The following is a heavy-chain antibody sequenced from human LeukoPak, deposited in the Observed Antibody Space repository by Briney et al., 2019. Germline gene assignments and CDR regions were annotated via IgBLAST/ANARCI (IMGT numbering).Heavy chain of an antibody. Sequence: ASVKVSCKASGGTFSSYAISWVRQAPGQGLEWMGRIIPIFGTANSAQKFQGRVTITTDESTSTAYMELSSLRSEDTAVYYCARESRIPTTVTTGYFDYWGQGTLVTVSS. CDR2: IIPIFGTA. CDR1: GGTFSSYA. J-gene: IGHJ4*02. D-gene: IGHD4-17*01. V-gene: IGHV1-69*05. CDR3: ARESRIPTTVTTGYFDY.